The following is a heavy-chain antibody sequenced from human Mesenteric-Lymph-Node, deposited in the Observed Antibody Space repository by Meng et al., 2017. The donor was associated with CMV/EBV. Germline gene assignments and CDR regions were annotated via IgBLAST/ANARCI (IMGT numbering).Heavy chain of an antibody. Sequence: GGSLRLSCAASGFTFSAAWMTWVRQAPGKGLEWVGRIKSKSDGGATDYAAPVKDRFIISRDDSKDALLLQMNSLKTEDTAVYYCATDFWGAAGGNYYYYGMAVWGQGATVTVSS. V-gene: IGHV3-15*05. CDR3: ATDFWGAAGGNYYYYGMAV. D-gene: IGHD6-13*01. J-gene: IGHJ6*02. CDR1: GFTFSAAW. CDR2: IKSKSDGGAT.